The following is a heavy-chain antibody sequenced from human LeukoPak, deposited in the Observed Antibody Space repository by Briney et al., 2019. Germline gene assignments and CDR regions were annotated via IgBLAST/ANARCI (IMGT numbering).Heavy chain of an antibody. CDR1: GFTFSSYS. CDR3: ARVGDSSTWLYYFDY. J-gene: IGHJ4*02. Sequence: PGGSLRLSCAASGFTFSSYSMNWVRQAPGKGLEWVSSISSSSSYIYYADSVKGRFTISRDNAKNSLYLQMNSLRAEDTAVYYCARVGDSSTWLYYFDYWGQGTLVTVSS. D-gene: IGHD6-13*01. CDR2: ISSSSSYI. V-gene: IGHV3-21*01.